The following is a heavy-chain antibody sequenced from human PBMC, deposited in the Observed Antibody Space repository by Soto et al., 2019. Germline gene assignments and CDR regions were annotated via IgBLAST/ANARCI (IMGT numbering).Heavy chain of an antibody. Sequence: GEALKISCVGSGITLYAYAQARVPQSPGKGLEWVSGISGSGGSTYYADSVKGRFTISRDNAKNSLYLQMNSLRAEDTAVYYCARVSSITGSLYWGQGTLVTVSS. CDR2: ISGSGGST. CDR3: ARVSSITGSLY. V-gene: IGHV3-23*01. J-gene: IGHJ4*02. CDR1: GITLYAYA. D-gene: IGHD1-20*01.